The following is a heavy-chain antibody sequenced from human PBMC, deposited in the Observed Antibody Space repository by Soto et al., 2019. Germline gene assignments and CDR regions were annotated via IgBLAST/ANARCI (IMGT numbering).Heavy chain of an antibody. V-gene: IGHV4-4*02. CDR2: IYHSGST. D-gene: IGHD2-15*01. CDR3: ASDVVYYGMDV. CDR1: VGSISSSDW. J-gene: IGHJ6*02. Sequence: WETLSLTCTVSVGSISSSDWWSWARQSPGKGLEWIGEIYHSGSTNYNPSLKSRVTISVDKSKNQFSLKLRSVTAADTAVYYCASDVVYYGMDVWGQGTTVTVSS.